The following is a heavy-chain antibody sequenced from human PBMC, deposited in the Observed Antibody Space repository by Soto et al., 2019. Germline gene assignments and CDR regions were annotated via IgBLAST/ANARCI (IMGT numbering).Heavy chain of an antibody. CDR3: ARNKGGGSGSGYGY. Sequence: QVQLVQSGAEVKKPGASVKVSCKASGYTFTSYGISWVRQAPGQGLGWMGWFSGYNGNTNYAQKLQGRVTMTTDTSTSTTSLEVRSRSSDDTAVDYCARNKGGGSGSGYGYWGKGALATVSS. J-gene: IGHJ4*02. CDR1: GYTFTSYG. V-gene: IGHV1-18*01. CDR2: FSGYNGNT. D-gene: IGHD3-10*01.